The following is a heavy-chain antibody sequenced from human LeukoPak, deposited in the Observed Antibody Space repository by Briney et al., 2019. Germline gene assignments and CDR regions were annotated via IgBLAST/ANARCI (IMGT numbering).Heavy chain of an antibody. CDR2: INPNSGDT. D-gene: IGHD4-17*01. CDR3: ARVARDYGDSSRIDY. Sequence: GASVKVSCKASGYTFTGYYMHWVRHAPGQGLEWLGWINPNSGDTNYAQKFQGRVTMTRDTSISTAYMELSRLRSDETAVYYCARVARDYGDSSRIDYWGQGTLVTVSS. J-gene: IGHJ4*02. V-gene: IGHV1-2*02. CDR1: GYTFTGYY.